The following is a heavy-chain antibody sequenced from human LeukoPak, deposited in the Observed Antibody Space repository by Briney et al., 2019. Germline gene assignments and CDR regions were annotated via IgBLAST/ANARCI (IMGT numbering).Heavy chain of an antibody. CDR1: GFTFSTYA. D-gene: IGHD4-23*01. CDR2: ISGRGGST. J-gene: IGHJ4*02. Sequence: GGSLRLSCVASGFTFSTYAMTWVRQATGKGLEWVSAISGRGGSTYYADSVKGRFTISRDNSRNTVYLQMNSLRAEDTAVYYCAKDVTVVTPRDLFGYWGQGTLVTVSS. CDR3: AKDVTVVTPRDLFGY. V-gene: IGHV3-23*01.